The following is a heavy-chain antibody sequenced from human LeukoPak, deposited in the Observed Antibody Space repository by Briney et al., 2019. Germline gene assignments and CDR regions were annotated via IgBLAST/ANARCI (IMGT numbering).Heavy chain of an antibody. Sequence: GGSLRLSCAASGFTFSDTWMHWVRQAPGKGLVWVSRIRSDGSDTRYAESVKGRFTISRDNAKNTLYLQMNSLRAEDTAVYYCAKADSSGYLRDPLIDYWVQGTLVTVSS. D-gene: IGHD3-22*01. CDR2: IRSDGSDT. J-gene: IGHJ4*02. CDR3: AKADSSGYLRDPLIDY. CDR1: GFTFSDTW. V-gene: IGHV3-74*01.